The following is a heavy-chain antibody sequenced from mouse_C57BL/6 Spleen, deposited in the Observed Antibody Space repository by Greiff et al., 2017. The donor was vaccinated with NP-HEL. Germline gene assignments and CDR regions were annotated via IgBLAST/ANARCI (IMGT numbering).Heavy chain of an antibody. CDR1: GYTFTSYW. D-gene: IGHD1-1*01. V-gene: IGHV1-59*01. J-gene: IGHJ2*01. CDR2: IDPSASYT. Sequence: QVQLQQPGAELVRPGTSVKLSCKASGYTFTSYWMHWVKQRPGQGLEWIGVIDPSASYTNYNQKFKGKATLTVDTSSSTAYMQLSSLTSEDSAVYYCAREGSSFFDYWGQGTTLTVSS. CDR3: AREGSSFFDY.